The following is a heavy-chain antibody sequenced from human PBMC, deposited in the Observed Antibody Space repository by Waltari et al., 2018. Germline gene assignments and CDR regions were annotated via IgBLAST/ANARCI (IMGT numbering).Heavy chain of an antibody. CDR3: ASPSDTAMGLGGMDV. V-gene: IGHV7-4-1*02. J-gene: IGHJ6*02. CDR1: GYTFISFF. CDR2: IKTKTGNP. Sequence: QVQLVQSGSELKKPGAQVRVSCKASGYTFISFFLNWMRQAPGQGLEWMGWIKTKTGNPTYAQGFTGRFVFSLDTSVSTAYLQISSLKAEDTAVYYCASPSDTAMGLGGMDVWGQGTTVTVSS. D-gene: IGHD5-18*01.